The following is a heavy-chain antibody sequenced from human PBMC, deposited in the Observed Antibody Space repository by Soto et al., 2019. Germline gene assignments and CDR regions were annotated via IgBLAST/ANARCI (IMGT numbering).Heavy chain of an antibody. CDR3: ARCSERWELLPWGNCFDP. D-gene: IGHD1-26*01. CDR2: IIPIFGTT. Sequence: GASVKVSCKASGGTFSSYAISWVRQAPGQGLEWMGGIIPIFGTTNYAQKFQGRVTITADESTNTAYMELSSLRSEDTAVYYCARCSERWELLPWGNCFDPWGQGTLVTVSS. J-gene: IGHJ5*02. CDR1: GGTFSSYA. V-gene: IGHV1-69*13.